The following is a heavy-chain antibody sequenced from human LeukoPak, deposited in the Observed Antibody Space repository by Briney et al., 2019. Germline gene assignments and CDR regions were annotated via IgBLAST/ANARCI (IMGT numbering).Heavy chain of an antibody. CDR1: GGSFSGYY. CDR2: INHSGST. D-gene: IGHD2-15*01. J-gene: IGHJ4*02. Sequence: TTSETLSLTCAVYGGSFSGYYWSWIRQPPGKGLEWIGEINHSGSTNYNPSLKSRVTISVDTSKNQFSLKLSSVTAADTAVYYCARGLGGPDYSGGYYFDYWGQGTLVTVSS. CDR3: ARGLGGPDYSGGYYFDY. V-gene: IGHV4-34*01.